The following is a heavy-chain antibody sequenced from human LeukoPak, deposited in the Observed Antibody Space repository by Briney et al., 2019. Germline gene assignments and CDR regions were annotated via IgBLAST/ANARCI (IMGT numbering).Heavy chain of an antibody. D-gene: IGHD1-14*01. V-gene: IGHV3-23*01. CDR2: ISGSGGNT. CDR3: AKPAKTEYADY. Sequence: GRSLSLSCAASGFTSSNAWMSWVRQAAGKGREGVSGISGSGGNTYYADSVTGRFTISRDHSKHTTYLQMTCLRCAAPARPYFAKPAKTEYADYWGQGSLVTVPS. J-gene: IGHJ4*02. CDR1: GFTSSNAW.